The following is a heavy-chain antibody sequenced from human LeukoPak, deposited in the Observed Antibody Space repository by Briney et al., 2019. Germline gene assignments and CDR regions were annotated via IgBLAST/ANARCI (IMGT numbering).Heavy chain of an antibody. CDR3: AREARYDYDSSGYLYPSSTYYFDY. D-gene: IGHD3-22*01. Sequence: ASVKVSCKASGGTFSSYTISWVRQAHGKGLEWMGGFDPEDGETIYAQKFQGRVTMTEDTSTDTAYMELSSLRSEDTAVYYSAREARYDYDSSGYLYPSSTYYFDYWGQGTLVTVSS. V-gene: IGHV1-24*01. CDR1: GGTFSSYT. CDR2: FDPEDGET. J-gene: IGHJ4*02.